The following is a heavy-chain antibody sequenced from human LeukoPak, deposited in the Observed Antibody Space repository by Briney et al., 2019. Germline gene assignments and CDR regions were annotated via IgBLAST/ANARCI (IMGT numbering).Heavy chain of an antibody. CDR3: ARDIYGDEDFDY. D-gene: IGHD3-10*01. CDR2: ISSSSSYI. J-gene: IGHJ4*02. CDR1: GFTFSSYS. Sequence: GGSLRLSCAASGFTFSSYSMNWVRQAPGKGLEWVSSISSSSSYIYYADSAKGRFTISRDNAKNSLYLQMNSLRPEDTAVYYCARDIYGDEDFDYWGQGTLVSVSS. V-gene: IGHV3-21*01.